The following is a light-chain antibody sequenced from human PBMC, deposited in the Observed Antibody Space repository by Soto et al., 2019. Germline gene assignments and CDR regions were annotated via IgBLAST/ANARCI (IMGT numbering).Light chain of an antibody. CDR3: TSHAAFNV. CDR2: EFD. Sequence: QSALTQPPSASGSPGQSVTISCTGSSSDVGGYNYVSWYQHHPGKAPKLIIYEFDKPSSGVPYRFSGSKSGNTASLTVSGLQVEEEAEYYCTSHAAFNVFATGTKLTVL. J-gene: IGLJ1*01. CDR1: SSDVGGYNY. V-gene: IGLV2-8*01.